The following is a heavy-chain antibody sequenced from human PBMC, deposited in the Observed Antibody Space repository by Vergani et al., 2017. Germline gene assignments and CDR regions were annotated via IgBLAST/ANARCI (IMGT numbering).Heavy chain of an antibody. D-gene: IGHD6-13*01. J-gene: IGHJ4*02. Sequence: VQLVESGGGLVKPGGSLRLSCAASGFTFSSYSMNWVRQAPGKGLEWVSSISSSSSYIYYADSVKGRFTISRDNAKNSLYLQMNSLRAEDTAVYYCARDYSSSWSYYFDYWGQGTLVTVSS. CDR2: ISSSSSYI. CDR1: GFTFSSYS. V-gene: IGHV3-21*01. CDR3: ARDYSSSWSYYFDY.